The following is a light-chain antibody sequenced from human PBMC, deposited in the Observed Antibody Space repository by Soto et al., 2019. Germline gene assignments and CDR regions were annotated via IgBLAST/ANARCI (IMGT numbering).Light chain of an antibody. J-gene: IGKJ1*01. CDR3: QQYGSSGT. V-gene: IGKV3-20*01. CDR2: GAS. CDR1: RSVSSDY. Sequence: EIVLTQSPGTLSLSPGERPTLSCRASRSVSSDYLAWYQQKPGQAPRLLIHGASNRATGIPDRFSGRGSGTDFTLTISRLEPEDFAVYYCQQYGSSGTFGHGTKVDIK.